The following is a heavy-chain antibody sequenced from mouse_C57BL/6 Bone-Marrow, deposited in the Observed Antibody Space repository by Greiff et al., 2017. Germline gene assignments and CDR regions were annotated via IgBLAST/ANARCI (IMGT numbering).Heavy chain of an antibody. CDR1: GYSFTGYY. Sequence: EVKLVESGPELVKPGASVKISCKASGYSFTGYYMHWVKQSHGNILDWIGYIYPYNGVSSYNQKFKGKATLTVDKSSSTAYMELRSLTSEDSAVYYCALKNNDGNYVDWGQGTTLTVSS. CDR3: ALKNNDGNYVD. CDR2: IYPYNGVS. J-gene: IGHJ2*01. V-gene: IGHV1-31*01. D-gene: IGHD2-1*01.